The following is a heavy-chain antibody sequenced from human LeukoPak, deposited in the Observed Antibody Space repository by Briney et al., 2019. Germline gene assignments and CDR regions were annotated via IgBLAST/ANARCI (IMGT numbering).Heavy chain of an antibody. CDR3: ARDPCGGDCYSFDY. V-gene: IGHV3-30*04. J-gene: IGHJ4*02. Sequence: GGSLRLSCAASGFTFSSYAMHWVRQAPGKGLEWVAVISYDGSNKYYADSVKGRFTISRDNSKNTLYLQMNSLRAEGTAVNYCARDPCGGDCYSFDYWGQGTLVTVSS. CDR2: ISYDGSNK. D-gene: IGHD2-21*02. CDR1: GFTFSSYA.